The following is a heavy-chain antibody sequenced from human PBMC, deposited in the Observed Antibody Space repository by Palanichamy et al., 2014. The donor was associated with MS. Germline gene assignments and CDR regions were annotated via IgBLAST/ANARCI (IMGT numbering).Heavy chain of an antibody. CDR1: GYAFSGSS. D-gene: IGHD6-19*01. V-gene: IGHV1-46*01. CDR2: INCGNGRT. Sequence: GQLVQSGPEVKRPGDSVRISCATSGYAFSGSSLHWSRQAPGQPPVWMGVINCGNGRTRYPDEFRDGLTLTTDLSTNTAFMDLRSLTSDDTAIYFCARDHTAGGDFWGQGTQITVSS. J-gene: IGHJ4*01. CDR3: ARDHTAGGDF.